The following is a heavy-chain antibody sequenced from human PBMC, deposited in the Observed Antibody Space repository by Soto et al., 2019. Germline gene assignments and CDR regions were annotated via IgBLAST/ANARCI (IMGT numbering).Heavy chain of an antibody. V-gene: IGHV6-1*01. Sequence: PSQTLSLTCAISGDSVSSNTASWNWIRQSPSRGLEWLGRKYFRSNWYNDYAVPVKSRIIINPDTSNNQFSLQLNSVTPEDTAVYFCAKGDNLGPKTGYAFDPWGQGIMVTVSS. J-gene: IGHJ5*02. CDR2: KYFRSNWYN. D-gene: IGHD5-12*01. CDR3: AKGDNLGPKTGYAFDP. CDR1: GDSVSSNTAS.